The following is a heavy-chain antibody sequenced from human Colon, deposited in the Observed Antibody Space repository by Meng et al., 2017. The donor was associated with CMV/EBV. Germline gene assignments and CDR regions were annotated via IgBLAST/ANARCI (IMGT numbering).Heavy chain of an antibody. CDR1: GFTFSSYA. D-gene: IGHD3-3*02. CDR3: AKVLISTSWLPQPFDA. V-gene: IGHV3-23*01. Sequence: GSLRLSCAASGFTFSSYAMSWVRQAPGKGLEWVARISHDGSATYYADSIKGRMTISRDNSINSIYLQMSGLRADDTAVYFCAKVLISTSWLPQPFDAWGQGTLVTVSS. CDR2: ISHDGSAT. J-gene: IGHJ4*02.